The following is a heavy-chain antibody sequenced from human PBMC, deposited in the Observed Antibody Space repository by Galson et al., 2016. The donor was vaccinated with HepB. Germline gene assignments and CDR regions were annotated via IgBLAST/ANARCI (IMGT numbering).Heavy chain of an antibody. D-gene: IGHD2-2*01. V-gene: IGHV3-30*03. CDR2: ISYDGSNE. CDR3: ARELHDCCSSTTCYFVGGHYYYFGQAV. J-gene: IGHJ6*02. Sequence: SLRLSCAASQFSFRSYGMHWVRQAPGKGPEWVAVISYDGSNEYYADSVKGRFTISRDNSKNTLYLQMNSLRAEDAAVYYCARELHDCCSSTTCYFVGGHYYYFGQAVWSRRTKVPVS. CDR1: QFSFRSYG.